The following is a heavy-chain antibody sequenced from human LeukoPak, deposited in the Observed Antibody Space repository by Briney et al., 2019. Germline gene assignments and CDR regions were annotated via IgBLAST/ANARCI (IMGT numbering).Heavy chain of an antibody. D-gene: IGHD6-19*01. CDR3: ARLSGYSSGWLHGADAFDI. CDR2: INPNSGGT. Sequence: VASVKVSCKASGYTFTVYYMHWVRQAPGQGLEWMGRINPNSGGTNYAQKFQGRVTMTRDTSINTAYMELSRLRSDDTAVYYCARLSGYSSGWLHGADAFDIWGQGTMVTVSS. V-gene: IGHV1-2*06. CDR1: GYTFTVYY. J-gene: IGHJ3*02.